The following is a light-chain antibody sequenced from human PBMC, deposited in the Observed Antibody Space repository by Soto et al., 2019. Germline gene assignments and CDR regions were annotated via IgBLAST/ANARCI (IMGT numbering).Light chain of an antibody. V-gene: IGKV3-20*01. J-gene: IGKJ1*01. Sequence: EIVLTQSPGTLSLSPGERATLSCRASQSVSSNYLAWYQQKPGQAPRLLIYGASSRATGIPDRFSGGGSGTDFTLTISRLEPEDFAVYYCQQYGTSPVTFGQGTKVDIK. CDR2: GAS. CDR1: QSVSSNY. CDR3: QQYGTSPVT.